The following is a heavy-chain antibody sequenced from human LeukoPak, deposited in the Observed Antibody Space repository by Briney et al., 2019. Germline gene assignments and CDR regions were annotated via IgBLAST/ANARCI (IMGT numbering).Heavy chain of an antibody. CDR2: INPNSGGT. CDR1: GYTFTGYY. Sequence: GASVKVSCKASGYTFTGYYMHWVRQAPGQGLEWMGWINPNSGGTNYAQKFQGWVTMTRDTSISTAYMELSRLRSDDTAVYYCARSLGYCSSTSCYSNWNYCSDYWGQGTLVTVSS. D-gene: IGHD2-2*01. J-gene: IGHJ4*02. V-gene: IGHV1-2*04. CDR3: ARSLGYCSSTSCYSNWNYCSDY.